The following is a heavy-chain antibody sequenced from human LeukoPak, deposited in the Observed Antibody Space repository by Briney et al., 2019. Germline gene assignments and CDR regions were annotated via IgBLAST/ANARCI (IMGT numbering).Heavy chain of an antibody. J-gene: IGHJ4*02. Sequence: SETLSLTCTVSGGSISSYYWSWIRQPPGKGLEWIGYIYYSGSTNYNPSLKSRVTISVDTSKNQFSLKLSSVTAADTAVYYCARILDTAMVKYFDYWGQGTLVTVSS. CDR3: ARILDTAMVKYFDY. V-gene: IGHV4-59*01. CDR2: IYYSGST. D-gene: IGHD5-18*01. CDR1: GGSISSYY.